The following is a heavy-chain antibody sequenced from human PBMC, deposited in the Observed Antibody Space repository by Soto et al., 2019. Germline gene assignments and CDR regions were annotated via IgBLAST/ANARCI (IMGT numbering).Heavy chain of an antibody. J-gene: IGHJ4*02. Sequence: EVQLLESGGGLVQPGGSLRLSCEVSGFSFSTYGVPWVRQAPGKGLEWVSGVSGGSGVTHYADSVKGRFTITGDNSKNTVYLHMNSLRVEDTAVYYCAKWNGYGDYWGQGTLVTVSS. CDR2: VSGGSGVT. CDR3: AKWNGYGDY. CDR1: GFSFSTYG. D-gene: IGHD1-1*01. V-gene: IGHV3-23*01.